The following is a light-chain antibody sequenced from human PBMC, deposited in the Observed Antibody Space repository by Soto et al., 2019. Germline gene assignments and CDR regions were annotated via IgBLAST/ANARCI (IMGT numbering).Light chain of an antibody. CDR2: DVS. CDR3: SSYTSSSTRV. CDR1: SSDVGGYNY. J-gene: IGLJ2*01. Sequence: QSALTQPGSVSGSPGQAITISCTGTSSDVGGYNYVSWYQQHPGKAPKLMIYDVSNRPSGVSNRFSGSKSGNTASLTISGLQAEHEADYYCSSYTSSSTRVFGGGTKVTVL. V-gene: IGLV2-14*01.